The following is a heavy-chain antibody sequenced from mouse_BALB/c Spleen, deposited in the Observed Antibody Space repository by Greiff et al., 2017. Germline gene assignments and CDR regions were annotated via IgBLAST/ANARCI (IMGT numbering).Heavy chain of an antibody. V-gene: IGHV5-6-2*01. CDR1: GFTFSSYY. Sequence: EVQRVESGGGLVKLGGSLKLSCAASGFTFSSYYMSWVRQTPEKRLELVAAINSNGGSTYYPDTVKGRFTISRDNAKNTLYLQMSSLKSEDTALYYCARKPYWYFDVWGAGTTVTVSS. CDR2: INSNGGST. CDR3: ARKPYWYFDV. J-gene: IGHJ1*01.